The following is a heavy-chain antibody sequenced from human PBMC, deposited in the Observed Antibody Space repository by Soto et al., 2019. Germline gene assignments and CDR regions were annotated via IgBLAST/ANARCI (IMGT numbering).Heavy chain of an antibody. CDR3: ESTQFFIIVARGNY. CDR2: MSHDGNIK. D-gene: IGHD3-22*01. J-gene: IGHJ4*02. V-gene: IGHV3-30-3*01. CDR1: GFTFSSHT. Sequence: QVPLVESGGGVVQPGGPLRLSCAASGFTFSSHTMHWVRQAPGKGLEWLSLMSHDGNIKFYADSVKGRFTISRDNSKNAVYLQMNNLRAADSALYYCESTQFFIIVARGNYWGQGTLVTVSS.